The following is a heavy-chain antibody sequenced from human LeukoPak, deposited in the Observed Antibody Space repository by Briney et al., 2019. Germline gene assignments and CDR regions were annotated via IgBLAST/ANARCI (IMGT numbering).Heavy chain of an antibody. CDR1: GYTFTSYY. CDR2: INPSGGST. Sequence: ASVKVSCKASGYTFTSYYMHWVRQAPGQGLEWMGIINPSGGSTSYAQEFQSRVTMTRDTSTSTVYMELSSLRSEDTAVYYCARGGYCSSTSCFEYYYYYGMDVWGQGTTVTVSS. V-gene: IGHV1-46*01. J-gene: IGHJ6*02. CDR3: ARGGYCSSTSCFEYYYYYGMDV. D-gene: IGHD2-2*01.